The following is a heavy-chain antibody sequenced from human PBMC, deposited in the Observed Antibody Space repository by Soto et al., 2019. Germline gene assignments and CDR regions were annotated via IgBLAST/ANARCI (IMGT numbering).Heavy chain of an antibody. CDR3: ARGPLGGSQNYIDIGY. CDR1: GFTFSSYA. J-gene: IGHJ4*02. CDR2: IWHDGSNK. D-gene: IGHD2-15*01. V-gene: IGHV3-33*01. Sequence: GGSLRLSCVASGFTFSSYAMHWVRQAPGKGPEWVAVIWHDGSNKYYTDSVKGRFTVSRDNFKNTLYLQMNGLRGEDTAVYYCARGPLGGSQNYIDIGYWGQGTLVTVSS.